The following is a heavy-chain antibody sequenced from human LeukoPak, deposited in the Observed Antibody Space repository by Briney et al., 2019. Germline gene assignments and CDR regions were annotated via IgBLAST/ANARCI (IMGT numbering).Heavy chain of an antibody. V-gene: IGHV1-69*06. J-gene: IGHJ4*02. CDR1: GGTLRRLA. CDR2: IVHSFGTT. D-gene: IGHD2-15*01. Sequence: SVKVSCKASGGTLRRLAMRCVRQAPGLGLEWMGRIVHSFGTTNYAQNFQGRVTIAADKSTSTAYMELSNLKSEDTAIYFCASPTSYLAATGLHLAFWGQGTLVTVSS. CDR3: ASPTSYLAATGLHLAF.